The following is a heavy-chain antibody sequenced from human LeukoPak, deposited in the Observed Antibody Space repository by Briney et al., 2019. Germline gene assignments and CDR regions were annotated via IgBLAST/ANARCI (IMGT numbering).Heavy chain of an antibody. Sequence: PSGTLSLTCAVPGGSISSSNWWSWVRQPPGKGLEWIGEIYHSGSTNYNPSLKSRVTISVDKSKNQFSLKLSSVTAADTAVYYCARVRSYYDSSGYALFDYWGQGTLVTVSS. D-gene: IGHD3-22*01. CDR2: IYHSGST. V-gene: IGHV4-4*02. CDR1: GGSISSSNW. J-gene: IGHJ4*02. CDR3: ARVRSYYDSSGYALFDY.